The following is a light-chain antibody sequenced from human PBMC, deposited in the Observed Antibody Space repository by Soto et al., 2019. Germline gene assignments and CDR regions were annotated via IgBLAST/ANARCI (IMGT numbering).Light chain of an antibody. CDR2: EVS. J-gene: IGLJ1*01. CDR1: SSDVGDSNS. V-gene: IGLV2-14*01. Sequence: QSALTQPASVSGSPGQSITISCTGTSSDVGDSNSVSWYQQQPGKVPKLMIYEVSNRPSGISDRFSGSKSGNTASLTISVLQADDEADYYCSSHTSGTTYYVFGTGTKLTVL. CDR3: SSHTSGTTYYV.